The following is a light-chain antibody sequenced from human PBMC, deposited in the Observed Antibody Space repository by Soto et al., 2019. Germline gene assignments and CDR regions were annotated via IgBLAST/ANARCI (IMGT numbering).Light chain of an antibody. J-gene: IGKJ4*01. CDR2: GAS. V-gene: IGKV3-20*01. Sequence: EIVLTQSPGTLSLSPGERATLSCRASQSVSSSYLAWYQQKPGQAPRLLIYGASSRATGIPARFSGSWSGTDFTRTISRLEPEDFAVYYCQYYGSLLTFGGGTKVEIK. CDR3: QYYGSLLT. CDR1: QSVSSSY.